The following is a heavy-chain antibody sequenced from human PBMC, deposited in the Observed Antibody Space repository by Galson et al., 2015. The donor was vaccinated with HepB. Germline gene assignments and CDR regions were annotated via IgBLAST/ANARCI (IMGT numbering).Heavy chain of an antibody. CDR3: TRDRRGGYGPFDY. V-gene: IGHV3-49*02. D-gene: IGHD5-12*01. J-gene: IGHJ4*02. CDR2: IRSKGYGGTT. Sequence: WIRQPPGKGLEWVGSIRSKGYGGTTEYAASVKGRFTISRDDTKSIAYLRMNSLKIEDTAVYYCTRDRRGGYGPFDYWGQGTLVTASS.